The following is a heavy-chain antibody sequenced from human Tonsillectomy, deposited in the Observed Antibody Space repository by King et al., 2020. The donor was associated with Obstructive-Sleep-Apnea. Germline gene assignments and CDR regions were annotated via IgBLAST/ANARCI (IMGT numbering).Heavy chain of an antibody. J-gene: IGHJ4*02. CDR3: ARDRRYYDSSGYYPFDY. Sequence: QLVQSGAEVKKPGASVKVSCKASGYTFTSYYMHWVRQAPGQGLEWMGIINPSGGSTSYAQKFQGRVTMTRDTSTSTVYMELSSLRSEDTAVYYCARDRRYYDSSGYYPFDYWGQGTLVTVSS. CDR2: INPSGGST. CDR1: GYTFTSYY. V-gene: IGHV1-46*01. D-gene: IGHD3-22*01.